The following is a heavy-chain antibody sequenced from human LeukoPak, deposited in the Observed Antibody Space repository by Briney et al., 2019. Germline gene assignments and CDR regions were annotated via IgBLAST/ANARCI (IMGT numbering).Heavy chain of an antibody. CDR2: ISTSTGDT. D-gene: IGHD3-16*01. CDR3: ARDRGLGPDDY. V-gene: IGHV1-18*01. J-gene: IGHJ4*02. CDR1: GYSFILYG. Sequence: ASVKVSCKTSGYSFILYGISWVRQAPGQGPEWMGWISTSTGDTKYTQKFQGRVTLTTDTSTSTAYMELSSLRSDDTAVYYCARDRGLGPDDYWGQGTLVTVSS.